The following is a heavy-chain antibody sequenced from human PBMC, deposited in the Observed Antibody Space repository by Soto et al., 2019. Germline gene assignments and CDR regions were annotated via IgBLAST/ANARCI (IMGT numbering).Heavy chain of an antibody. CDR3: ARGRRDRVPALIPYYYYYMDV. J-gene: IGHJ6*03. CDR2: IYNSGST. CDR1: GGSISSYY. V-gene: IGHV4-59*01. D-gene: IGHD2-2*01. Sequence: QVQLQESGPGLVKPSETLSLTCTVSGGSISSYYWSWIRQPPGKGLEWIGYIYNSGSTDYNPSLKSRVTISLDTSKNQFSLKLSSVTAADTAVYYCARGRRDRVPALIPYYYYYMDVWGKGTTVTVFS.